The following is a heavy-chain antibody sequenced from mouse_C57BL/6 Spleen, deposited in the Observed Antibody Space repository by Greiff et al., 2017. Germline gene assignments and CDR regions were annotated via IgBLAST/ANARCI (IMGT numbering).Heavy chain of an antibody. CDR2: ISSGSSTI. V-gene: IGHV5-17*01. D-gene: IGHD2-3*01. J-gene: IGHJ4*01. CDR1: GFTFSDYG. CDR3: ARGIYDGYPLYAMDY. Sequence: EVMLVESGGGLVKPGGSLKLSCAASGFTFSDYGMHWVRQAPEKGLEWVAYISSGSSTIYYADTVKGRFTISRDNAKNTLCLQMTSLMSEDTAMYYCARGIYDGYPLYAMDYWGQGTSVTVSS.